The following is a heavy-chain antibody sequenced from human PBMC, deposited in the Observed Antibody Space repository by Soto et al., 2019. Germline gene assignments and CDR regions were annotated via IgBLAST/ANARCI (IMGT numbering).Heavy chain of an antibody. Sequence: QVQLVQSGAEVKKPGASVKVSCKASGYTFTSYDINWVRQATGQGLEWMGWMNPNSGNTGYAQKFQGRITITRNTSISTGYRELSSLRSEDTAVYYCARGGNVRWLADNWFDPWGQGTLVTVSS. CDR2: MNPNSGNT. V-gene: IGHV1-8*01. CDR3: ARGGNVRWLADNWFDP. D-gene: IGHD6-19*01. J-gene: IGHJ5*02. CDR1: GYTFTSYD.